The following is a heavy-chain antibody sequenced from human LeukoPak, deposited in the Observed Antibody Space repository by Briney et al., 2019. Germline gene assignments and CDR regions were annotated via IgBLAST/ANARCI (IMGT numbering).Heavy chain of an antibody. V-gene: IGHV3-11*04. CDR1: GFTFSDYY. Sequence: GGSLRLSCAASGFTFSDYYMSWIRQAPGKGLEWVSYISSSGNTIYYADSVKGRFTISRDNAKNSLYLQMNSLRAEDTAVYYCARYDFWSGRYMDVWGKGTTVTVSS. J-gene: IGHJ6*03. CDR3: ARYDFWSGRYMDV. D-gene: IGHD3-3*01. CDR2: ISSSGNTI.